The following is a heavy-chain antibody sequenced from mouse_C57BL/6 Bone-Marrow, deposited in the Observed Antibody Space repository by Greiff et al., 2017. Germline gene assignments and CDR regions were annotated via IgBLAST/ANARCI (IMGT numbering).Heavy chain of an antibody. CDR3: AKYYYAMDY. Sequence: EVNLVESGGGLVQPGGSLKLSCAASGFTFSDYGMAWVRQAPRKGPEWVAFISNLAYSIYYADTVTGRFTISRENAKNTLYLEMSSLRSEDTAMYYCAKYYYAMDYWGQGTSVTVSS. CDR2: ISNLAYSI. CDR1: GFTFSDYG. V-gene: IGHV5-15*01. J-gene: IGHJ4*01.